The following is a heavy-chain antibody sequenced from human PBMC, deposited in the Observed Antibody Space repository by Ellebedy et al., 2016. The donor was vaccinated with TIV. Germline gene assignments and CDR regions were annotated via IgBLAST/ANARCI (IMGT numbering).Heavy chain of an antibody. CDR1: GFTFSSYA. V-gene: IGHV3-23*01. Sequence: GESLKISXAASGFTFSSYAMSWVRQAPGKGLEWVSAISGSGGSTYYADSVKGRFTISRDNSKNTLYLQMNSLRAEDTAVYYCAKLLGISRGGYFDYWGQGTLVTVSS. CDR2: ISGSGGST. CDR3: AKLLGISRGGYFDY. D-gene: IGHD7-27*01. J-gene: IGHJ4*02.